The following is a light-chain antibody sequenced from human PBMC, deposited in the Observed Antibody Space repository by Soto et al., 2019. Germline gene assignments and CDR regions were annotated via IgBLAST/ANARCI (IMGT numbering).Light chain of an antibody. CDR1: QSVITN. V-gene: IGKV3-15*01. J-gene: IGKJ1*01. CDR2: GAS. CDR3: QQYNKWPRT. Sequence: EIVMAHSPATLSVSAGEIAALSVRASQSVITNLAWYQQKPGQAPRLLIYGASTRAAIIPARFSGSGSGTELTLPIRSLQSEDFAVYYCQQYNKWPRTFGQGTKVDI.